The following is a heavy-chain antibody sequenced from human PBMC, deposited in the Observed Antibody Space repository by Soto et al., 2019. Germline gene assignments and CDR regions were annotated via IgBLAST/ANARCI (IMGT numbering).Heavy chain of an antibody. CDR1: GGTFSSYA. Sequence: QVQLVQSGAEVKKPGSSVKVSCKASGGTFSSYAISWVRQAPGQGLEWMGGINPIFGTPNYAQKFQGRVTITADESTSTAYLELSSLRSDDTAVYYCAGGPQSGYCSGGSCYFDYWGQGTLVTVSS. D-gene: IGHD2-15*01. CDR2: INPIFGTP. CDR3: AGGPQSGYCSGGSCYFDY. V-gene: IGHV1-69*01. J-gene: IGHJ4*02.